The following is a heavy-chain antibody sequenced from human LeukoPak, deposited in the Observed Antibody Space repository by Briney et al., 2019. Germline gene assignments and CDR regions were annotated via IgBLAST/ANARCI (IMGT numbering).Heavy chain of an antibody. V-gene: IGHV4-34*01. J-gene: IGHJ3*02. Sequence: SETLSLTCAVYGGSFSGYYWSWIRQPPGKGLEWIGEINHSGSTNYNPSLKSRVTISVDTSKNQFSLKLSSVTAADTAVYYCATGGSAIRDDAFDIWGQGTMVTVSS. CDR1: GGSFSGYY. CDR2: INHSGST. D-gene: IGHD2-21*01. CDR3: ATGGSAIRDDAFDI.